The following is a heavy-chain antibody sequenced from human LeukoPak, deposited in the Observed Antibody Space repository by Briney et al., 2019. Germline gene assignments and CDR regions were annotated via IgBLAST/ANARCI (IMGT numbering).Heavy chain of an antibody. Sequence: GGPLRLSCAASGFTVSSYSMNWVRQAPGKGLEWVSSISSSSSYIYYADSVKGRFTISRVNAKNSLYLQMNSLRAEDTAVYYCASPLVVPAEAFDIWGQGPMVTVSS. CDR1: GFTVSSYS. J-gene: IGHJ3*02. V-gene: IGHV3-21*01. D-gene: IGHD2-2*01. CDR2: ISSSSSYI. CDR3: ASPLVVPAEAFDI.